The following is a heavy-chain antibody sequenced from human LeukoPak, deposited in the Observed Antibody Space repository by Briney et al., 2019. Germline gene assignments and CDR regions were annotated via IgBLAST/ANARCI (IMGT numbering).Heavy chain of an antibody. CDR1: GGTFSSYA. D-gene: IGHD3-10*01. V-gene: IGHV1-69*06. CDR3: ATGGSGRLYAEYFQH. CDR2: IIPIFGTA. J-gene: IGHJ1*01. Sequence: GASVKVSCKASGGTFSSYAISWVRQAPGQGLEWMGGIIPIFGTANYAQKSQGRVTITADKSTSTAYMELSSLRSEDTAVYYCATGGSGRLYAEYFQHWGQGTLVTVSS.